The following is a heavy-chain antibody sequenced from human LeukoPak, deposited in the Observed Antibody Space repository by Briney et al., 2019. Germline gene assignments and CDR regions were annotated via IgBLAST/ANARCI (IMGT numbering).Heavy chain of an antibody. D-gene: IGHD2-2*01. CDR1: GGSLSGVSYY. Sequence: SETLSLTCTVSGGSLSGVSYYWSWIRQSPEKGLEWIGYIYHGGSTYYNPSLKSRVTISVDRSKNQFSLTLRSVTAADTAVYFCARYRQLLFDYWGQGTLVTVSS. CDR2: IYHGGST. CDR3: ARYRQLLFDY. V-gene: IGHV4-30-2*06. J-gene: IGHJ4*02.